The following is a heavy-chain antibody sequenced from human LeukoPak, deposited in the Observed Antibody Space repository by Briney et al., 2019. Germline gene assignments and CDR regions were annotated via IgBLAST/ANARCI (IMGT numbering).Heavy chain of an antibody. V-gene: IGHV3-21*01. Sequence: PGGSLRLSCAGSGFTFSSYGMNWVRQAPGKGLEWVSSISSSSSYIYYADSVKGRFTISRDNAKNSLYLQMNSLRAEDTAVYYCASSTRITIFGVVIKADAFDIWGQGTMVTVSS. CDR2: ISSSSSYI. J-gene: IGHJ3*02. CDR3: ASSTRITIFGVVIKADAFDI. D-gene: IGHD3-3*01. CDR1: GFTFSSYG.